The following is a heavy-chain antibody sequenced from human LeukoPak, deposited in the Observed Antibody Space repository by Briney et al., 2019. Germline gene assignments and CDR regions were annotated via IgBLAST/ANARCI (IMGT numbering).Heavy chain of an antibody. Sequence: GGSLRLSCAAPGFTFDDNAMNWVRQAPGKGLKWVSSINWNGGSTGYADSVKGRFTISRDNAKNSLYLQMNSLRVEDTALYYCARDRAQQLATGYFDLWGRGTLVTVSS. CDR3: ARDRAQQLATGYFDL. CDR1: GFTFDDNA. V-gene: IGHV3-20*04. CDR2: INWNGGST. J-gene: IGHJ2*01. D-gene: IGHD6-13*01.